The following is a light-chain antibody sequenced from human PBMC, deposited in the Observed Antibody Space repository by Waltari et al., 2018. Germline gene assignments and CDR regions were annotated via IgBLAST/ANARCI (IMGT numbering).Light chain of an antibody. CDR3: QQYNSWPLT. CDR2: GAS. Sequence: EIVMTQSPATLSVYPGERATLSCRASQSVSNNFAWFQHKPGQAPRLLIYGASTRAAGIPARFSGSGSGTDFTLTISSLQSEDFALYYCQQYNSWPLTFGGGTKVEIK. CDR1: QSVSNN. V-gene: IGKV3-15*01. J-gene: IGKJ4*01.